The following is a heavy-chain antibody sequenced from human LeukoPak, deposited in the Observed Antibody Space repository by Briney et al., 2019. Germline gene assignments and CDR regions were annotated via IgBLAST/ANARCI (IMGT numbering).Heavy chain of an antibody. Sequence: PGGSLRLSCAASGFTFSSYEMNWVRQAPGKGLEWVSYISTSGRTIYYADSVKGRFTISRDNAKNTLYLQMNSLRAEDTAVYYCARGAYYYDSSVSGRLDYWGQGTLVTVSS. D-gene: IGHD3-22*01. CDR1: GFTFSSYE. V-gene: IGHV3-48*03. J-gene: IGHJ4*02. CDR2: ISTSGRTI. CDR3: ARGAYYYDSSVSGRLDY.